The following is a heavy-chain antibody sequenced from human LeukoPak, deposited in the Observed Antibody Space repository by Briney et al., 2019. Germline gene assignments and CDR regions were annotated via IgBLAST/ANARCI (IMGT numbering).Heavy chain of an antibody. D-gene: IGHD2-15*01. J-gene: IGHJ5*02. CDR2: INPSGGST. V-gene: IGHV1-46*01. Sequence: ASVKVSCKASGYTFTGYYMHWVRQAPGQGLEWMGIINPSGGSTSYAQKFQGRVTMTRDTSTSTVYMELSSLRSEDTAVYYCARDLSRYCSGGSCYSWFDPWGQGTLVTVSS. CDR3: ARDLSRYCSGGSCYSWFDP. CDR1: GYTFTGYY.